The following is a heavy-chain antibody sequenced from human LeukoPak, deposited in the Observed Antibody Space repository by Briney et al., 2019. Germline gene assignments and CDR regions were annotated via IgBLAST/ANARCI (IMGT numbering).Heavy chain of an antibody. J-gene: IGHJ4*02. CDR2: ISGDGVNT. Sequence: GGTLRLSCAASGFTFSGYGMSWVRQAPGKGLECVSVISGDGVNTYYANSVKGRFTISRDNSKNTLYLEMGSLRAEDRAVYYCARDAAYVTFDYWGQGTLVTVSS. V-gene: IGHV3-64*01. CDR3: ARDAAYVTFDY. CDR1: GFTFSGYG. D-gene: IGHD2-21*01.